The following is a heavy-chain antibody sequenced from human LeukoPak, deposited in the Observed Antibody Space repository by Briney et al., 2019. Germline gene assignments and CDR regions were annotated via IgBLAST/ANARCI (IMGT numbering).Heavy chain of an antibody. CDR1: GFTFSSYG. CDR2: ISYDGSNK. J-gene: IGHJ4*02. D-gene: IGHD3-22*01. V-gene: IGHV3-30*18. CDR3: AKPPGHYYDSSGFDY. Sequence: GGSLRLSCAASGFTFSSYGMHWVRQAPGKGLEWVAVISYDGSNKYYADSVKGRFTISRDNSKNTLYLQMNSLRAEDTAVYYCAKPPGHYYDSSGFDYWGQGTLVTVSS.